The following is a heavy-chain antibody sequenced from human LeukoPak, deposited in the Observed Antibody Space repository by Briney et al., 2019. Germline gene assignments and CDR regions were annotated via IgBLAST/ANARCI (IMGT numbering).Heavy chain of an antibody. V-gene: IGHV5-51*01. D-gene: IGHD3-22*01. J-gene: IGHJ4*02. CDR1: GYSFTSYW. CDR2: IYPGDSDT. CDR3: ARQDLYYYDSSGYYDC. Sequence: GESLKISCKGSGYSFTSYWIGWVRQMPGKGLEWMGIIYPGDSDTRYSPSFQGQVTMSVDKSISTAYLLWSSLKASDTAMYYCARQDLYYYDSSGYYDCWGQGTPVTVSS.